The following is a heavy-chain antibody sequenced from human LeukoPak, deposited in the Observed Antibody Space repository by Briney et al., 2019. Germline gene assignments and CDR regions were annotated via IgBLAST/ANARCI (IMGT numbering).Heavy chain of an antibody. CDR1: GFTFSSYG. D-gene: IGHD2-2*01. V-gene: IGHV3-33*01. Sequence: GGSLRLSCAASGFTFSSYGMHWVCQAPGKGLEWVAVIWYDGSNKYCADSVKGRFTISRDNSKNTLYLQMNSLRAEDTAVYYCARDHPADIVVVPAAMLDYWGQGTLVTVSS. CDR3: ARDHPADIVVVPAAMLDY. J-gene: IGHJ4*02. CDR2: IWYDGSNK.